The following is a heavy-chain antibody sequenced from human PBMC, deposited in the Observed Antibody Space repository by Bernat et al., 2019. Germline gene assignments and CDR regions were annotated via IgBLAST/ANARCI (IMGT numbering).Heavy chain of an antibody. J-gene: IGHJ5*02. D-gene: IGHD2-2*02. CDR1: GFTFSNYA. Sequence: EVQLLESGGGLVQPGGSLRLSCVASGFTFSNYAMSWVRQVPGKRLGWVSDISDRGNGAHYADSVKGRFTISRDNSKKTLYVRMNSLRVEDTAVYYCAKGACSSTGCYNWFDPWGQGTPVTVSS. CDR2: ISDRGNGA. V-gene: IGHV3-23*01. CDR3: AKGACSSTGCYNWFDP.